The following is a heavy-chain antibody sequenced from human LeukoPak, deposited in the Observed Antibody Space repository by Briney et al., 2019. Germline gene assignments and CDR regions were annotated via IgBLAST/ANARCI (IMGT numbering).Heavy chain of an antibody. CDR3: ARDGDPITMVRGATDY. CDR2: IYHSGST. V-gene: IGHV4-38-2*02. Sequence: SETLSLTCAVSGYSISSGYYWGWIRQPPGKGLEWIGSIYHSGSTYYNPSLKSRVTISVDTSKNQFSLKLSSVTAADTAVYYCARDGDPITMVRGATDYWGQGTLVTVSS. CDR1: GYSISSGYY. D-gene: IGHD3-10*01. J-gene: IGHJ4*02.